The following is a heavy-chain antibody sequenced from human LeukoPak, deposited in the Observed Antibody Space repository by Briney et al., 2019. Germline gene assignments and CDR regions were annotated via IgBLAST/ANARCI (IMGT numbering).Heavy chain of an antibody. D-gene: IGHD6-13*01. V-gene: IGHV1-2*04. J-gene: IGHJ4*02. CDR3: ALNRRGIAAAGTDGEYYFDY. CDR2: INPNSGGT. CDR1: GYTFTSYG. Sequence: ASVKVSCKASGYTFTSYGISWVRQAPGQGLEWMGWINPNSGGTNYAQKFQGWVTMTRDTSISTAYMELSRLRSDDTAVYYCALNRRGIAAAGTDGEYYFDYWGQGTLVTVSS.